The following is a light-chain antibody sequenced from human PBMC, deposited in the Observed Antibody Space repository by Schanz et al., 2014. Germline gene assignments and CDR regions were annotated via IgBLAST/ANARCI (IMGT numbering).Light chain of an antibody. Sequence: QSVLTQPASVSGSPGQSITISCTGTSSDVGGYNYVSWYQQHPGKAPKLMIYDVSNRPSGVPDRFSGSKSGNTASLTISGRQAEDEADYYCSSYTSSSIVVFGGGTQLTVL. J-gene: IGLJ2*01. V-gene: IGLV2-14*01. CDR2: DVS. CDR3: SSYTSSSIVV. CDR1: SSDVGGYNY.